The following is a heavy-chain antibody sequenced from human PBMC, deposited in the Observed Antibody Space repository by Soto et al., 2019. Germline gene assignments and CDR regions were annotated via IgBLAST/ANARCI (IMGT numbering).Heavy chain of an antibody. CDR3: ASGWFGENYYYGMNV. V-gene: IGHV1-18*01. CDR1: GYTFTSYG. CDR2: ISAYNGNT. D-gene: IGHD3-10*01. J-gene: IGHJ6*02. Sequence: ASVKVSCKASGYTFTSYGISWVRQAPGQGLEWMGWISAYNGNTNYAQKLQGRVTMTTDTSTSTAYMELRSLRSDDTAVYYCASGWFGENYYYGMNVWGQGTTVTVSS.